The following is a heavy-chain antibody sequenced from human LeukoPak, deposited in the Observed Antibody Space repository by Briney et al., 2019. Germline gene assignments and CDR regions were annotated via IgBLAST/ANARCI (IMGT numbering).Heavy chain of an antibody. CDR1: GFTFSSYG. CDR3: AKGALGATRLLPFDF. J-gene: IGHJ4*02. V-gene: IGHV3-30*02. D-gene: IGHD1-26*01. CDR2: IRYDGSNK. Sequence: PGGSLRLSCAASGFTFSSYGMHWVRQAPGKGLEWVAFIRYDGSNKYYADSVKGRFTISRDNSKNTLYLQMNSLRAEDTAVYYCAKGALGATRLLPFDFWGQGTLVTVSS.